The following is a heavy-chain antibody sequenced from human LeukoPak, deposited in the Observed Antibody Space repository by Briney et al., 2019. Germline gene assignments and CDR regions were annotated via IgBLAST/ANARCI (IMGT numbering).Heavy chain of an antibody. D-gene: IGHD6-13*01. CDR1: GFTFSSYA. Sequence: GGSLRLSCAASGFTFSSYAMSWVRQAPGKGLEWVSGINWNGGSTGYADSVKGRFTISRDNAKNSLYLQMNSLRAEDTALYYCARGSAAAGFDYWGQGTLVTVSS. V-gene: IGHV3-20*04. CDR3: ARGSAAAGFDY. CDR2: INWNGGST. J-gene: IGHJ4*02.